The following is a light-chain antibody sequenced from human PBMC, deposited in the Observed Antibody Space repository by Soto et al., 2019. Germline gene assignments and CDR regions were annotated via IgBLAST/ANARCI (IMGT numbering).Light chain of an antibody. CDR1: SSDVGNYYV. J-gene: IGLJ2*01. V-gene: IGLV2-23*01. CDR3: SANAGGSTLV. CDR2: GGS. Sequence: QSALTQPASVSGSPGQSITISCTGTSSDVGNYYVVSWYQQHPDRAPKVIIYGGSKRPSGVSNRFSGSKSGNTASLTISGLQDEDELDYYCSANAGGSTLVFGGGTKLTVL.